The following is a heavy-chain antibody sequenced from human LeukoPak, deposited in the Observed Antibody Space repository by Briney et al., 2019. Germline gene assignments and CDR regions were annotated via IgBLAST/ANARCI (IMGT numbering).Heavy chain of an antibody. CDR1: GVSFSGYY. CDR2: INHSGST. D-gene: IGHD3-22*01. CDR3: ASYDSSGYYLGY. Sequence: ASETLSLTCAVYGVSFSGYYWSWIRQPPGKGLEWIGEINHSGSTNYNPSLKSRVTISVDTSKNQFSLKLSSVTAADTAVYYCASYDSSGYYLGYWGQGTLVTVSS. J-gene: IGHJ4*02. V-gene: IGHV4-34*01.